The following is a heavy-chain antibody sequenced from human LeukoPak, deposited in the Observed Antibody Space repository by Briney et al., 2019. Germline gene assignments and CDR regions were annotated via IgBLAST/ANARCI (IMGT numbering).Heavy chain of an antibody. D-gene: IGHD4-17*01. V-gene: IGHV3-21*01. J-gene: IGHJ6*03. Sequence: GGSLRLSCAASGFTFSSYSMNWVRQAPGKGLEWVSPIISSSRYIYYADSVKGRFTISRDNAKNSLYLQMNSLRAEDTAMYYCARVMVTTDYYYYMDVWGKGTTVTVSS. CDR3: ARVMVTTDYYYYMDV. CDR2: IISSSRYI. CDR1: GFTFSSYS.